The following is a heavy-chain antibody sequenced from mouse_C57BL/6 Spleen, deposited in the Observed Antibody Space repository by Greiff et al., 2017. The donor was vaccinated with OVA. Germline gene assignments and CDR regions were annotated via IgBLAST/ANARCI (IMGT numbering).Heavy chain of an antibody. J-gene: IGHJ3*01. Sequence: VQLQQSGPELVKPGASVKISCKASGYAFSSSWMNWVKQRPGKGLEWIGRISPGDGDTTYNGKFKGKATLTADKSSSTAYMQLSSLTSEDAAVYFCARDWDAGWFAYWGQGTLVTVSA. D-gene: IGHD4-1*01. CDR2: ISPGDGDT. V-gene: IGHV1-82*01. CDR3: ARDWDAGWFAY. CDR1: GYAFSSSW.